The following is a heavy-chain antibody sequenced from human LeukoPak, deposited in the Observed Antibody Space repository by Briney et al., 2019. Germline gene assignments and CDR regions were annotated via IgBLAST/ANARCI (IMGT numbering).Heavy chain of an antibody. V-gene: IGHV1-69*13. J-gene: IGHJ4*02. CDR1: GGTFSSYA. CDR2: IIPIFGTA. Sequence: SVKVSCKASGGTFSSYAISWVRQAPGQGLEWMGGIIPIFGTANYAQKFQGRVTITADESTSTAYMELSSLRSEDTAVYYCARERRGPYSGYEYAVFDYWGRGTLVTVSS. CDR3: ARERRGPYSGYEYAVFDY. D-gene: IGHD5-12*01.